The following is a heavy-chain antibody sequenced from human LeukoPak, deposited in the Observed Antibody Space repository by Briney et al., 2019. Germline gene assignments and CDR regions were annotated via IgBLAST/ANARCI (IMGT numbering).Heavy chain of an antibody. D-gene: IGHD3-22*01. J-gene: IGHJ4*02. V-gene: IGHV3-11*01. CDR3: ASDSFYDSGGYFYY. Sequence: PGGSLRLSCAASGFTFSDYYMSWIRQAPGKGLEWVSYISSSGNTIYYADSVKGRFTISRDNAKNSLYLQMNSLRAEDTAMYYCASDSFYDSGGYFYYWGQGTLVTVSS. CDR1: GFTFSDYY. CDR2: ISSSGNTI.